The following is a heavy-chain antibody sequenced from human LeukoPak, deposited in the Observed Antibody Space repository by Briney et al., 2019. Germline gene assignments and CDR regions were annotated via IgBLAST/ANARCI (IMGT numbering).Heavy chain of an antibody. V-gene: IGHV1-8*01. D-gene: IGHD4-17*01. J-gene: IGHJ4*02. CDR3: ASGDVTVTNNFDY. CDR2: INPNSGYT. Sequence: ASVKVSCKTSGYTFTSFDINWVQQATGQGLEWMGWINPNSGYTYSVQKFQGRVTMTRNTSTSTAYMELSSLRSEDTAVYYCASGDVTVTNNFDYWGQGTLVTVSS. CDR1: GYTFTSFD.